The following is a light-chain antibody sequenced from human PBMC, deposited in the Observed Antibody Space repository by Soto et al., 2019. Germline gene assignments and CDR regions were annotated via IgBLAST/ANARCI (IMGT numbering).Light chain of an antibody. CDR3: ASWDDSVNGLV. V-gene: IGLV1-44*01. CDR1: SSSIGSNN. CDR2: SNN. J-gene: IGLJ3*02. Sequence: QSVLTQPPSASATPGQRVTISCSGSSSSIGSNNVEWYQHLPGTAPKLLIYSNNQGPSGVPDRFSGSKSGTSASLAISGLQSEDEADYYCASWDDSVNGLVIGGGTKVTVL.